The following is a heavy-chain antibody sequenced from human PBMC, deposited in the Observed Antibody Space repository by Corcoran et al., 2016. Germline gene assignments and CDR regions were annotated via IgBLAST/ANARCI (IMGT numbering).Heavy chain of an antibody. V-gene: IGHV1-46*01. Sequence: QVQLVQSGAEVKKPGASVKVSCKASGYTFTSYYMHWVRQAPRQGLEWMGIINPSGGSTSYAQKFQGRVTMTRDTSTSTVYMELSSLRSEDTAVYYCARAPTVPNTGPPFDYWGQGTLVTVSS. D-gene: IGHD4-17*01. J-gene: IGHJ4*02. CDR3: ARAPTVPNTGPPFDY. CDR1: GYTFTSYY. CDR2: INPSGGST.